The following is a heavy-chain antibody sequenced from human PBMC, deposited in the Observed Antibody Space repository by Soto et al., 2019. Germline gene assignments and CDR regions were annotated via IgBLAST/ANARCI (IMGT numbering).Heavy chain of an antibody. J-gene: IGHJ6*02. Sequence: SETLSLTCAVYGESFSGYYWRSIRQPPGKGLEWIGEINHSGSTNYNPSLKSRVTISVDTSKNQFSLKLSSVTAADTAVYYCARVLTTTVTYYYNGMDVWGQGTTVTVS. CDR2: INHSGST. CDR3: ARVLTTTVTYYYNGMDV. CDR1: GESFSGYY. V-gene: IGHV4-34*01. D-gene: IGHD4-4*01.